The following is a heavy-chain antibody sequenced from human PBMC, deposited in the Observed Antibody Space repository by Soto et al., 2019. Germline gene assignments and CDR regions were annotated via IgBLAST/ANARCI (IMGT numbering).Heavy chain of an antibody. Sequence: ASVKVSCSASCYTFTSYGISWVRQAPGQGLEWMGWISAYNGNTNYAQKLQGRVTMTTDTSTRTAYMELRSLRSDDTALHYCATDKSYGDPAYGMDVWGQGTTVTVS. CDR1: CYTFTSYG. V-gene: IGHV1-18*01. J-gene: IGHJ6*02. D-gene: IGHD4-17*01. CDR3: ATDKSYGDPAYGMDV. CDR2: ISAYNGNT.